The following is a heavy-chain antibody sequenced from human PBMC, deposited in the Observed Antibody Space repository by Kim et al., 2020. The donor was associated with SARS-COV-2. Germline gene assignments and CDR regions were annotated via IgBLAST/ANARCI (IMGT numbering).Heavy chain of an antibody. J-gene: IGHJ6*02. Sequence: KSYAQKFQGRVTMTRDTSTSTVYMELSSLRSEDTAVYYCARDLAVVVMDVWGQGTTVTVSS. D-gene: IGHD3-22*01. V-gene: IGHV1-46*01. CDR3: ARDLAVVVMDV. CDR2: K.